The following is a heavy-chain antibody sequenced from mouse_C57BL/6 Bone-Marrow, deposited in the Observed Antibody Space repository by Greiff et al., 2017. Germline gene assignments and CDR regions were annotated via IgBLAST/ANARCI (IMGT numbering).Heavy chain of an antibody. CDR2: IYTRDGST. J-gene: IGHJ3*01. D-gene: IGHD2-3*01. Sequence: QVQLKQSGPELVKPGASVKLSCKASGYTFTSYDINWVKQRPGKGLEWIGWIYTRDGSTKYNEKFKGKATLTVDTSSRTAYMELHSLTSEDSAVYFCAGYYPFAYWGQGTLVTVSA. CDR3: AGYYPFAY. V-gene: IGHV1-85*01. CDR1: GYTFTSYD.